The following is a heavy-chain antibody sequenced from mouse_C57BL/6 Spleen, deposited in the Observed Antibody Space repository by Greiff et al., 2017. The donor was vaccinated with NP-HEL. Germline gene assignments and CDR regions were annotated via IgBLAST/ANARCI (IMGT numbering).Heavy chain of an antibody. CDR2: INPYNGGT. J-gene: IGHJ2*01. Sequence: EVQLQQSGPVLVKPGASVKMSCKASGYTFTDYYMNWVKQSHGKSLEWIGVINPYNGGTSYNQKFKGKATLTVDKSSSTAYMELNSLTSEDSAVYYCARNYDYDEKDYWGQGTTLTVSS. CDR1: GYTFTDYY. D-gene: IGHD2-4*01. V-gene: IGHV1-19*01. CDR3: ARNYDYDEKDY.